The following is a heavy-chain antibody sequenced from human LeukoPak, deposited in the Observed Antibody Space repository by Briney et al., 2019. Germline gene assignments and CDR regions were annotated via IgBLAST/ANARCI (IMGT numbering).Heavy chain of an antibody. V-gene: IGHV3-30-3*01. Sequence: XXGFXFSXYAMHWVRQAPGKGREWVAVISYDGSNKHYADSVKGRFTISRDNSKNTLYLQMNSLRAEDTAVYYCARDRTTALDYWGQGTLVTVSS. D-gene: IGHD1-7*01. CDR3: ARDRTTALDY. CDR1: GFXFSXYA. CDR2: ISYDGSNK. J-gene: IGHJ4*02.